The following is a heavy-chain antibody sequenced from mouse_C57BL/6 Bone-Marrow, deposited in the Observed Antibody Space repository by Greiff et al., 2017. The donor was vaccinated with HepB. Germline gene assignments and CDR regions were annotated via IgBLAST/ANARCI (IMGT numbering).Heavy chain of an antibody. D-gene: IGHD3-2*02. CDR2: ISGGGGNT. Sequence: EVQGVESGGGLVKPGGSLKLSCAASGFTFSSYTMSWVRQTPEKRLEWVATISGGGGNTYYPDSVKGRFTISRDNAKNTLYQHMSSLRSEDTALYYCARQELRLRAYYYAMDYWGQGTSVTVSS. CDR3: ARQELRLRAYYYAMDY. J-gene: IGHJ4*01. V-gene: IGHV5-9*01. CDR1: GFTFSSYT.